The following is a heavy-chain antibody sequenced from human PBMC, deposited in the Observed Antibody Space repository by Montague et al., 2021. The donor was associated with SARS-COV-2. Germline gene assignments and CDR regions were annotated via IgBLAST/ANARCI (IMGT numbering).Heavy chain of an antibody. Sequence: SETLSLTCIVSGYSISSGYYWGWVRQPPGKGLEWLGFIEYSGSTYYNPYLKTRVTMSLDTSKNQFSLKLTSVTAADTALYYCARDITLGMDVWGRGTTVTVSS. J-gene: IGHJ6*02. CDR2: IEYSGST. CDR1: GYSISSGYY. V-gene: IGHV4-38-2*02. CDR3: ARDITLGMDV.